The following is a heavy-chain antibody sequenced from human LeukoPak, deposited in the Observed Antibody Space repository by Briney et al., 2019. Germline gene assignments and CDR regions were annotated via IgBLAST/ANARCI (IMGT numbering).Heavy chain of an antibody. CDR3: AREGQWLGLDV. CDR1: GFTFSSYW. J-gene: IGHJ6*02. D-gene: IGHD6-19*01. V-gene: IGHV3-74*01. Sequence: GGSLRLSCAASGFTFSSYWMDWVRQAPGKGLVCVSRISSDGSRTSYADSVKGRFTISRDNAKNTLYLQMNSLRAEDTAVYYCAREGQWLGLDVWGQGTTVTVSS. CDR2: ISSDGSRT.